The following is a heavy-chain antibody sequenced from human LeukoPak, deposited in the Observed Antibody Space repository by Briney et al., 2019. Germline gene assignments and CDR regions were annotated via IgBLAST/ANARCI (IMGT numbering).Heavy chain of an antibody. CDR1: GYTFTSYG. CDR2: ISAYNGNT. J-gene: IGHJ4*02. V-gene: IGHV1-18*01. D-gene: IGHD5-18*01. CDR3: ARAGNTAMATDY. Sequence: ASVKVSCKASGYTFTSYGISWVRQAPGQGLEWMGWISAYNGNTNYAQKLQGRVTMTTDTSTSTAYMELRSLRSEDTAVYYCARAGNTAMATDYWGQGALVTVSS.